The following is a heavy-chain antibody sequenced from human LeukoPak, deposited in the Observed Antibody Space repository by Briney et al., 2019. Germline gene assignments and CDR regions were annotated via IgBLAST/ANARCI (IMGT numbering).Heavy chain of an antibody. V-gene: IGHV6-1*01. CDR1: GDSVSSNSAA. CDR3: ARGHDSSGYYGLFFDY. J-gene: IGHJ4*02. Sequence: SQTLSLTCAISGDSVSSNSAAWNWIRQSPSRGLEWLGRTYYRSKWYNDYAVSVKSRITINPDTSKNQFSLQLNSVTPEDTAVYYCARGHDSSGYYGLFFDYWGQGTLVTVSS. D-gene: IGHD3-22*01. CDR2: TYYRSKWYN.